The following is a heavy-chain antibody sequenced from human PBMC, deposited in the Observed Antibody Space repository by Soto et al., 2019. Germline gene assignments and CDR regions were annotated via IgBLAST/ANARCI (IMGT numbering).Heavy chain of an antibody. J-gene: IGHJ4*02. CDR2: INPNSGGT. Sequence: ASVKVSCKASGYTFTGYYMHWVRQAPGQGLEWMGWINPNSGGTNYAQKFQGRVTMTRYTSISTAYMELSRLRSDDTAVYYCARDLTTIFGVVIPEYYFDYWGQGTLVTVSS. CDR3: ARDLTTIFGVVIPEYYFDY. D-gene: IGHD3-3*01. CDR1: GYTFTGYY. V-gene: IGHV1-2*02.